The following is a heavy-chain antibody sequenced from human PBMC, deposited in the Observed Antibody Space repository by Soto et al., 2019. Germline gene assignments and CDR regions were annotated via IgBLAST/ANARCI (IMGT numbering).Heavy chain of an antibody. CDR3: ARGLYNPSDY. CDR2: ISAYNGNT. D-gene: IGHD1-20*01. Sequence: GASVKVSCKASGYTFTNFGISWVRQAPGQGLEWMGWISAYNGNTNYAQNFQGRVTMTTDTSTSTAYMELSSLRSEDTAVYYCARGLYNPSDYWGQGTLVTVSS. CDR1: GYTFTNFG. V-gene: IGHV1-18*01. J-gene: IGHJ4*02.